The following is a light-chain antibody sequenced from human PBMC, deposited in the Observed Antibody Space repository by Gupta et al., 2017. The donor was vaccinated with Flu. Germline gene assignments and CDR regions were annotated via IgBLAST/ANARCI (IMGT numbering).Light chain of an antibody. J-gene: IGLJ1*01. CDR3: NSYDGSSTRWV. V-gene: IGLV2-14*01. Sequence: SALTQPASVSGSPGPSLTIPCPGTNSAIGASNYVSWYQQRPGKAPRVVMYEVSNRRSGVSNRCSGSKYGTTAALTITGLQADEEADYYCNSYDGSSTRWVFGTGTKLTVL. CDR2: EVS. CDR1: NSAIGASNY.